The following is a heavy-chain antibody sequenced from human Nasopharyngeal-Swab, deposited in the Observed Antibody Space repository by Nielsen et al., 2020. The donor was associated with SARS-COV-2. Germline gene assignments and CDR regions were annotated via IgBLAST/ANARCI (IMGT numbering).Heavy chain of an antibody. CDR3: AKEGSTSCYLMCWFDP. Sequence: GESLKISCAASGFTFSSYGMHWVRQAPGKGLEWVAVISYDGSNKYYADSVKGRFTISRDNSKNTLYLQMNSLRAEDTAVYYCAKEGSTSCYLMCWFDPWGRGTLVTVSS. J-gene: IGHJ5*02. D-gene: IGHD2-2*01. CDR1: GFTFSSYG. V-gene: IGHV3-30*18. CDR2: ISYDGSNK.